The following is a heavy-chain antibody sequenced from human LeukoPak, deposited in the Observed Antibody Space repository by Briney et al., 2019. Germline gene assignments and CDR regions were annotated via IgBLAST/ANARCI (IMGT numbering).Heavy chain of an antibody. J-gene: IGHJ4*02. Sequence: GGSLRLSCAASGFTFSNYWIHWVRQAPGKGLVWVSRLDTDGSDTSYADSVKGRFTISRDNAKNTLYLQMNNLRAEDTAMYYCARDRYPAAREFDYWGQGTLVTVSS. D-gene: IGHD2-2*01. CDR3: ARDRYPAAREFDY. V-gene: IGHV3-74*01. CDR2: LDTDGSDT. CDR1: GFTFSNYW.